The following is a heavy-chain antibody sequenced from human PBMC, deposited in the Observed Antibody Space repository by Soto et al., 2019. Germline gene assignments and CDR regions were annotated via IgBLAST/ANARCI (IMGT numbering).Heavy chain of an antibody. CDR3: AGREFASSSFHYYYAVEV. D-gene: IGHD6-6*01. CDR1: GGSFSDYF. Sequence: SETLSLTCAVYGGSFSDYFWTWIRQPPGKGLEWIGEINHSGSTNFNPSLKSRVAISADTSRNQFSRRVTYVTAADTAVYYCAGREFASSSFHYYYAVEVWGQGTTVTVSS. V-gene: IGHV4-34*01. J-gene: IGHJ6*02. CDR2: INHSGST.